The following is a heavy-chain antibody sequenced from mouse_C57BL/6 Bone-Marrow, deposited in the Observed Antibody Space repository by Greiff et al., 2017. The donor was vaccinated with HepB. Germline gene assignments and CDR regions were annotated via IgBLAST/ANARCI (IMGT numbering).Heavy chain of an antibody. CDR1: GYSITSGYY. Sequence: EVKLQESGPGLVKPSQSLSLTCSVSGYSITSGYYWNWIRQFPGNILEWRGYISYDGSNNYNPSLKNRISITRDTSKNQFFLKLNTVTTEDTATYYCARGYYGRAPHFDYWGQGTTLTVSS. CDR3: ARGYYGRAPHFDY. V-gene: IGHV3-6*01. D-gene: IGHD1-1*01. J-gene: IGHJ2*01. CDR2: ISYDGSN.